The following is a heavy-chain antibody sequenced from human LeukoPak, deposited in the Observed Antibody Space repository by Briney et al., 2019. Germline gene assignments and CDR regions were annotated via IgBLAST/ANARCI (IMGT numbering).Heavy chain of an antibody. Sequence: GGSLRLSCAASGFTFNKYAMSWVRQAPGKGLQWVSAISSSGGDTYYADSVKGRFTISRDNSKNTLYLRMNSLRAEDTAVYYCAKGGKWDVTPFDYWGQGALVTVSS. CDR2: ISSSGGDT. J-gene: IGHJ4*02. D-gene: IGHD1-26*01. V-gene: IGHV3-23*01. CDR1: GFTFNKYA. CDR3: AKGGKWDVTPFDY.